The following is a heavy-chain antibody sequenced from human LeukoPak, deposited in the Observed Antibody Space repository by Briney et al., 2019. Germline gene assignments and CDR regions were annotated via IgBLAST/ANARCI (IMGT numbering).Heavy chain of an antibody. CDR3: ARQDSGGWGY. D-gene: IGHD2-15*01. CDR1: GDSISRSRYY. Sequence: PSETLSLTCTVSGDSISRSRYYWAWIRQPPGKGLEWIGSIYYSGSTYYNPSLKSRVTISIDTSKNQFSLKLSSVTAADTSVYYCARQDSGGWGYWGQGTLVTVSS. CDR2: IYYSGST. J-gene: IGHJ4*02. V-gene: IGHV4-39*01.